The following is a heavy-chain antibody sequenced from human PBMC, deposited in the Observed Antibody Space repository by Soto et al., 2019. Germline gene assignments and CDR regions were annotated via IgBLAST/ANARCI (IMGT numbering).Heavy chain of an antibody. J-gene: IGHJ6*04. CDR3: ARATDFWSGYQLHYGMDV. CDR1: GYTFTSYG. Sequence: ASVKVSCKASGYTFTSYGISWVRQAPGQGLEWMGWISAYNGNTNYAQKLQGRVTMTTDTSTSTAYMELRSLRSDDTAVYYCARATDFWSGYQLHYGMDVRGKGTTVTVSS. V-gene: IGHV1-18*04. D-gene: IGHD3-3*01. CDR2: ISAYNGNT.